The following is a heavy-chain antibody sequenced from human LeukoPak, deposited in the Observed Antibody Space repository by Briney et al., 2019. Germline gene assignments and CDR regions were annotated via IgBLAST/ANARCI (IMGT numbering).Heavy chain of an antibody. D-gene: IGHD7-27*01. CDR3: ARLGPHLDF. J-gene: IGHJ4*02. CDR1: GGSISSGGYS. CDR2: ISHSGPT. V-gene: IGHV4-30-2*01. Sequence: SETLSLTCAVSGGSISSGGYSWTWIRQPPRKGLEWIGSISHSGPTSYSPSLKSRVTISVDTSKNQFSLKLTSVTAADTAVYYCARLGPHLDFWGQGTLVTVSS.